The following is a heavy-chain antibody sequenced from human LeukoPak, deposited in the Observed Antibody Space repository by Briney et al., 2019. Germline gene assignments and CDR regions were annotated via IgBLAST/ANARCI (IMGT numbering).Heavy chain of an antibody. V-gene: IGHV3-33*08. J-gene: IGHJ4*02. CDR2: IWYDGSNK. CDR3: ARGIYGSGSFEIDY. CDR1: GFTFSSYG. D-gene: IGHD3-10*01. Sequence: PGGSLRLSCAASGFTFSSYGMHWVRQAPGKGLEWVAVIWYDGSNKYYGDSVKGRFTISRDNSKNTLYLQMNSLRAEDTAVYYCARGIYGSGSFEIDYWGQGTLVTVSS.